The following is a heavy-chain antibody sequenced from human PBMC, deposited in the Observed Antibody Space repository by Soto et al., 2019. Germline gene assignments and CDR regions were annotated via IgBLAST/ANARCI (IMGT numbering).Heavy chain of an antibody. CDR3: TRTEYYFDSGSYYPFDY. CDR2: IRTKAYGGTT. V-gene: IGHV3-49*04. Sequence: PGGSLRLSCRTSGFTFGDYAMSWVRQAPGKGLEWVGFIRTKAYGGTTEYAASVKGRFTISRDDSKSIAYLQMNSLKTEDTAVYYCTRTEYYFDSGSYYPFDYWGQGTLVTVSS. J-gene: IGHJ4*02. CDR1: GFTFGDYA. D-gene: IGHD3-10*01.